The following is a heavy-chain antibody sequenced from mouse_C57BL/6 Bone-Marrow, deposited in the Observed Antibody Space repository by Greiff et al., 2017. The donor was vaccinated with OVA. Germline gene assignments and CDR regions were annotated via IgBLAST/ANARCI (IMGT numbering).Heavy chain of an antibody. CDR3: ARRGLRPYFDY. Sequence: QVQLQQPGAELVKPGASVKLSCKASGYTFTSYWMHWVKQRPGQGLEWIGMIHPNSGSTNYNEKFKGKATLTVDKSSSTAYMQLSSLTSEDSAVYYCARRGLRPYFDYWGQGTTLTVSS. J-gene: IGHJ2*01. V-gene: IGHV1-64*01. CDR1: GYTFTSYW. D-gene: IGHD2-2*01. CDR2: IHPNSGST.